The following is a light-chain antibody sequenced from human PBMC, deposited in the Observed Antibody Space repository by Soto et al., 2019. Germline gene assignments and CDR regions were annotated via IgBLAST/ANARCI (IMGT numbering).Light chain of an antibody. Sequence: QSALTLPASVSGSPGQSITISCTGTSSDVGSYNLVSWYQQHPGKAPKLMIYEGSKRPSGVSNRFSGSKSGNTASLTISGLQAEDEADYYCCSYAGSSYVVFGGGTKLTVL. CDR2: EGS. CDR1: SSDVGSYNL. V-gene: IGLV2-23*01. CDR3: CSYAGSSYVV. J-gene: IGLJ2*01.